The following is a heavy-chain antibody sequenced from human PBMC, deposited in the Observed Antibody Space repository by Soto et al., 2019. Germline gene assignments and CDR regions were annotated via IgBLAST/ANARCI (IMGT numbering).Heavy chain of an antibody. CDR3: ARSRPFGELYPDAFDI. J-gene: IGHJ3*02. D-gene: IGHD3-10*01. CDR2: IYYSGST. Sequence: QLQLQVSGPGMVRLSETLSLTCTVSGGSISSSSYYWGWIRQPPGKGLEWIGGIYYSGSTYYNPPLTSRVTISPDTSKNQFSLKLSSVSAAHPAVYYWARSRPFGELYPDAFDIWGQGTMVTVSS. CDR1: GGSISSSSYY. V-gene: IGHV4-39*01.